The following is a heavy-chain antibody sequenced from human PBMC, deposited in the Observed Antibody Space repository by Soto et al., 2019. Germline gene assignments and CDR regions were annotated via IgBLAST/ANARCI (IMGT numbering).Heavy chain of an antibody. CDR3: AKGALSSGWY. CDR1: GFTFSSFA. V-gene: IGHV3-23*01. D-gene: IGHD6-19*01. CDR2: ISGSGGTT. J-gene: IGHJ4*02. Sequence: PGGSLRLSCAASGFTFSSFAMSWVRQAPGKGLEWVSAISGSGGTTYYADSVQGRFTISRDNSKNTLYLQMNSLRAEDTAVYYCAKGALSSGWYWGQGTLVTVSS.